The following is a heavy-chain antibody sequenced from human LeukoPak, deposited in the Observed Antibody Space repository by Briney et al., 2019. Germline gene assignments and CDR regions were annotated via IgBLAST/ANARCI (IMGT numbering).Heavy chain of an antibody. CDR1: GFTFSSYG. J-gene: IGHJ4*02. Sequence: GGSLRLSCAASGFTFSSYGMHWVRQAPGKGLEWVAVIWYDGSNKYYADSVKGRFTISRDNSKNTLYLQMNSLRAEETAVYSCARVRGIAVARDWGQGTLVTVSS. CDR2: IWYDGSNK. D-gene: IGHD6-19*01. CDR3: ARVRGIAVARD. V-gene: IGHV3-33*01.